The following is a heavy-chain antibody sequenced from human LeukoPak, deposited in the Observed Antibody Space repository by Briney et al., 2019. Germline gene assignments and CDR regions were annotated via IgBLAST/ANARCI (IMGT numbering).Heavy chain of an antibody. CDR2: ISYDGSNK. CDR3: ARGSTYYYGSGKYDYYYGMDV. D-gene: IGHD3-10*01. V-gene: IGHV3-30*04. Sequence: GGSLRLSCAASGFTFSSYAMHWVRQAPGKGLEWVAVISYDGSNKYYADSVKGRFTISRDNSKNTLYLQMNSLRAEDTAVYYCARGSTYYYGSGKYDYYYGMDVWGKGTTVTVSS. J-gene: IGHJ6*04. CDR1: GFTFSSYA.